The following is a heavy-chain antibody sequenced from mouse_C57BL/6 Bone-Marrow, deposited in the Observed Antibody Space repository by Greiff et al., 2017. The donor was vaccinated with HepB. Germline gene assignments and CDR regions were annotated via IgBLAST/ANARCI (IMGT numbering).Heavy chain of an antibody. D-gene: IGHD3-2*01. CDR1: GYAFSSYW. J-gene: IGHJ2*01. CDR2: FYPGDGDT. V-gene: IGHV1-80*01. Sequence: VQLQQSGAELVKPGASVKISCKASGYAFSSYWMNWVKQRPGKGLEWIGQFYPGDGDTNYNGKFKGKATLTADKSSSTAYMQLSSLTSEDSAVYFCARRGDMYYVDYWGQGTTLTVSS. CDR3: ARRGDMYYVDY.